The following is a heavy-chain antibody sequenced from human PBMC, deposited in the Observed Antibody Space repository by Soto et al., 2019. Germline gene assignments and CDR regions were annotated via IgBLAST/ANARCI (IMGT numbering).Heavy chain of an antibody. Sequence: VKVYFKASGGGISMYGFSWLRQTPGQGPEWIGGIIPILTTPNYAQKFQGRVTIVADESTTTVYMELSSLKFEDTAVYYCATSVGIAPTGEDGMDVWGQGTSVTVSS. D-gene: IGHD2-8*02. CDR1: GGGISMYG. CDR2: IIPILTTP. CDR3: ATSVGIAPTGEDGMDV. V-gene: IGHV1-69*13. J-gene: IGHJ6*02.